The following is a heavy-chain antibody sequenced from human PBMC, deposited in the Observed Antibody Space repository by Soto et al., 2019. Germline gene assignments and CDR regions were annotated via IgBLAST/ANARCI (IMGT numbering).Heavy chain of an antibody. V-gene: IGHV4-30-2*01. CDR2: TYHSGNP. D-gene: IGHD4-17*01. J-gene: IGHJ4*02. CDR1: GDTISTGGYT. CDR3: AKSYYGDAETLGFDY. Sequence: SETLSLTCDVSGDTISTGGYTWAWIRQPPGKALEWIGHTYHSGNPYYNPSLKSRVIISVDRSKNQFSLKLSSVTAADTAVYYCAKSYYGDAETLGFDYWGQGTLVTVS.